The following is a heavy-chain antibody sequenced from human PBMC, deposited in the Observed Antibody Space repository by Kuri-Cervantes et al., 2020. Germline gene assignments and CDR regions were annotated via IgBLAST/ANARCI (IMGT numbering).Heavy chain of an antibody. J-gene: IGHJ3*02. CDR1: GYTFTGYY. D-gene: IGHD2-2*01. CDR3: AKGGGDIVVVPAAKRKNAFDI. Sequence: ASVKVSCKASGYTFTGYYMHWVRQAPGQGLEWMGWINPNSGGTDYAQKFQGWVTMTRDTSISTAYMELSRLRSDDTAVYYCAKGGGDIVVVPAAKRKNAFDIWGQGTMVTVSS. CDR2: INPNSGGT. V-gene: IGHV1-2*04.